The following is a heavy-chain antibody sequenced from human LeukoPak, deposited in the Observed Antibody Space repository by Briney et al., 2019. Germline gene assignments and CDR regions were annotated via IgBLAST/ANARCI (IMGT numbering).Heavy chain of an antibody. D-gene: IGHD2-15*01. V-gene: IGHV3-23*01. CDR1: GFTFSRYA. J-gene: IGHJ4*02. CDR3: ASEVVAATLDFDY. Sequence: GGSLRLSCSTSGFTFSRYAMTWVRQAPGKGLEWVSIISDSGGSPYYADSVKGRFTISRDNAKNSLYLQMNSLRAEDTAVYYCASEVVAATLDFDYWGQGTLVTVSS. CDR2: ISDSGGSP.